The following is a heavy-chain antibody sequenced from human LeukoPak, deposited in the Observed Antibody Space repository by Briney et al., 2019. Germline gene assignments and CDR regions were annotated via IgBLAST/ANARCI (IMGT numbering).Heavy chain of an antibody. CDR1: GGSISSYY. Sequence: PSETLSLTCTDSGGSISSYYWNWIRQPPGKGLEWIGYIYYTGSTNYNPSLKSRVTISVDTSKNQFSLKLSSVTAADTAVYYCARGGGYSSSWSYWGQGTLVTVSS. CDR3: ARGGGYSSSWSY. V-gene: IGHV4-59*01. D-gene: IGHD6-13*01. J-gene: IGHJ4*02. CDR2: IYYTGST.